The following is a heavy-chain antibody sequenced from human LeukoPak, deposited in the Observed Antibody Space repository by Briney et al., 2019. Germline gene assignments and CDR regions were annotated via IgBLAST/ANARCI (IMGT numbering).Heavy chain of an antibody. CDR2: IYTSGST. CDR3: ARDTTYYYDSSGYYYSPYAFDI. V-gene: IGHV4-4*07. D-gene: IGHD3-22*01. CDR1: GGSISSYY. Sequence: SETLSLTCTVSGGSISSYYWSWIRQPAGKGLEWIGRIYTSGSTNYNPSLKSRVTMSVDTSKNQFSLKLGSVTAADTAVYYCARDTTYYYDSSGYYYSPYAFDIWGQGTMVTVSS. J-gene: IGHJ3*02.